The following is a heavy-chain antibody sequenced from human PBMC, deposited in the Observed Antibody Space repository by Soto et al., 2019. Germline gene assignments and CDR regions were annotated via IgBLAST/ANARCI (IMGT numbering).Heavy chain of an antibody. V-gene: IGHV3-30-3*01. J-gene: IGHJ6*02. CDR2: ISYDGSDK. CDR1: GFTFSSYA. Sequence: QVPLVESGGGVVQPGRSLRLSCAASGFTFSSYAMHWVRQAPGKGLDWVAVISYDGSDKYYTDSVKGRFTISKDNSKNTLYLQMNSLRAEDTAVYYCARDRGGMGVYGMDVWGQGTTVTVSS. D-gene: IGHD3-16*01. CDR3: ARDRGGMGVYGMDV.